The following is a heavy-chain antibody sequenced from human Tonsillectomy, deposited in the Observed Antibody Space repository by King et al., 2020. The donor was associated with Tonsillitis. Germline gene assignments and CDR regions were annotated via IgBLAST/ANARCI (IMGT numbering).Heavy chain of an antibody. CDR3: ARRTGDRGYYFDY. J-gene: IGHJ4*02. Sequence: VQLVESGGGVVQPGRSLRLSCEASGFTFSSYGMHWVRQAPGKGLEWVAVIWYDGSNEYYADSVKGRFTISRDNSKNTLYLQMNSLRAEDTAVYYCARRTGDRGYYFDYGGQGTLVTVSS. CDR1: GFTFSSYG. D-gene: IGHD7-27*01. CDR2: IWYDGSNE. V-gene: IGHV3-33*01.